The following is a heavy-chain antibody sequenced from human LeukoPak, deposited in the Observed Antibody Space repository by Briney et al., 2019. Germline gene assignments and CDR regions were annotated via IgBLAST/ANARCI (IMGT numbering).Heavy chain of an antibody. CDR1: GGSISSGGYS. D-gene: IGHD6-19*01. CDR2: IYHSGST. CDR3: ARVGGGWGSVYFDY. J-gene: IGHJ4*02. V-gene: IGHV4-30-2*01. Sequence: SETLSLTCAVSGGSISSGGYSWSWIRQPPGKGLEWIGYIYHSGSTYYNPSLKSRVTISVDRSKNQFSLKLSSVTAADTAVYYCARVGGGWGSVYFDYWGQGTQVTVSS.